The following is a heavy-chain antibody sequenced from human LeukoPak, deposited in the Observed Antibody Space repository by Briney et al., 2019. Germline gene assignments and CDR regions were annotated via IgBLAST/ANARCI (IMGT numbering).Heavy chain of an antibody. CDR1: GGSISSYY. V-gene: IGHV4-59*01. CDR2: IYYSGST. CDR3: ARASLRGLWVDY. J-gene: IGHJ4*02. Sequence: KPSETLSLTCTVSGGSISSYYWSWIRQPPGKGLEWIGYIYYSGSTNYNPSLRSRVTISVDTSKNQFSLKLSSVTAAGTAVYYCARASLRGLWVDYWGQGTLVTVSS. D-gene: IGHD3-10*01.